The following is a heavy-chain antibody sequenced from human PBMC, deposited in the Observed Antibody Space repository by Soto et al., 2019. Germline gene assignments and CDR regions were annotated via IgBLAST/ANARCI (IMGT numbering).Heavy chain of an antibody. D-gene: IGHD2-15*01. CDR3: AKGYYCSGGSCYPTEQY. CDR2: ISGSGGST. Sequence: GSLRLSCAASGFTFSSYAMSWVRQAPGKGLEWVSAISGSGGSTYYADSVKGRFTISRDNSKNTLYLQMNSLRAEDTAVYYCAKGYYCSGGSCYPTEQYWGQGTLVTVSS. V-gene: IGHV3-23*01. J-gene: IGHJ4*02. CDR1: GFTFSSYA.